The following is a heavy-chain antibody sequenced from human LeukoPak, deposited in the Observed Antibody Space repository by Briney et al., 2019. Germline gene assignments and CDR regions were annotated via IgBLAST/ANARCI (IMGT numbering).Heavy chain of an antibody. D-gene: IGHD6-19*01. CDR2: INYSGST. CDR3: ARPKYSSAYDAFDI. CDR1: GGSITSYY. Sequence: SDTLSLTCTVSGGSITSYYWSWIRQPPGKGLEGSGYINYSGSTNYNPSLKSRVIISVDTSKNQFSLKLSSVTAADTAVYYCARPKYSSAYDAFDIWGQGTMVTVSS. V-gene: IGHV4-59*08. J-gene: IGHJ3*02.